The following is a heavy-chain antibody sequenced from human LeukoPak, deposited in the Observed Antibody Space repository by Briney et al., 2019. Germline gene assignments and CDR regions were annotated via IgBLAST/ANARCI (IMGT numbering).Heavy chain of an antibody. CDR2: ISTNTGNP. CDR1: GDTFTSDA. J-gene: IGHJ4*02. CDR3: AREVAPGWFAY. Sequence: ASVKGSCKASGDTFTSDAMNWVRQAPRQGLEWMGWISTNTGNPTYAQGFTGRFVFSLDTSVSTAYLQSSSLKAEDTAVYYCAREVAPGWFAYCGQGTLVTVSS. V-gene: IGHV7-4-1*02.